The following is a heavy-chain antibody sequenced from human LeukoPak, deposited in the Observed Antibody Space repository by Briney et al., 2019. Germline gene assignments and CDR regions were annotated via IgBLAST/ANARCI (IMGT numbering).Heavy chain of an antibody. Sequence: GGSLRLSCAASRFTFSSYSMNWVRQAPGKGLEWVSSISSSSSYIYYADSVKGRFTISRDNAKNSLHLQMNSLRAEDTAVYYCARRSRSGGSSQNWGQGTLVTVSS. J-gene: IGHJ4*02. D-gene: IGHD2-15*01. CDR1: RFTFSSYS. V-gene: IGHV3-21*01. CDR2: ISSSSSYI. CDR3: ARRSRSGGSSQN.